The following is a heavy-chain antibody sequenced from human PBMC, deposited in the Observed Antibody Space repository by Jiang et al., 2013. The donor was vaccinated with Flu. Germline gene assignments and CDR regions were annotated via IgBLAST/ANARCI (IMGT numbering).Heavy chain of an antibody. J-gene: IGHJ4*02. CDR3: ARDQDSYYDSSGYYGY. V-gene: IGHV3-11*06. Sequence: GLVKPGGSLRLSCAASGFTFSDYYMSWIRQAPGKGLEWVSYISSSSSYTNYADSVKGRFTISRDNAKNSLYLQMNSLRAEDTAVYYCARDQDSYYDSSGYYGYWGQGTLVTVSS. CDR1: GFTFSDYY. CDR2: ISSSSSYT. D-gene: IGHD3-22*01.